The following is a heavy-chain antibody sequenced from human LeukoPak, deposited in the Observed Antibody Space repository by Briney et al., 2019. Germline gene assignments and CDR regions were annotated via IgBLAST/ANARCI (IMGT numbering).Heavy chain of an antibody. Sequence: ASQTLSLTCTVSGGSISSGSYYWSWIRQPAGKGLEWIGRIYTSGSTNYNSSLKSRVTISVDTSKNQFSLKLSSVTAADTAVYYCARDSPFFDYWGQGTLVTVSS. J-gene: IGHJ4*02. CDR3: ARDSPFFDY. CDR1: GGSISSGSYY. CDR2: IYTSGST. V-gene: IGHV4-61*02.